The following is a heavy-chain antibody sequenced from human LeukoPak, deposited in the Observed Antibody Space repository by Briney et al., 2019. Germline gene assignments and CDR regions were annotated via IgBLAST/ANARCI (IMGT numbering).Heavy chain of an antibody. Sequence: GSLRLSCAASGFTFSSYSMNWVRQAPGKGLEWVSSISSSSSYIYYADSVKGRFTISRDNAKNSLYLQMNSLRAEDTAVYYCASEDSSRRTQTDYWGQGTLVTVSS. J-gene: IGHJ4*02. CDR2: ISSSSSYI. V-gene: IGHV3-21*01. CDR1: GFTFSSYS. CDR3: ASEDSSRRTQTDY. D-gene: IGHD6-13*01.